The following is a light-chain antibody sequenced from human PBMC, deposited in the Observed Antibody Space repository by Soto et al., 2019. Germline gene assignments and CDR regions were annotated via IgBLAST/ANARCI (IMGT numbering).Light chain of an antibody. CDR3: CSYATGGVYV. CDR2: DVN. CDR1: SSDVGGYNY. Sequence: QSALTQPASVSGSPGQSITISCTGTSSDVGGYNYVSWYQQHPGKVPKLMMFDVNNRPSGVSNRFSGSKPGNTASLTISGLQPEDEADYFCCSYATGGVYVFGTGTKLTVL. V-gene: IGLV2-14*01. J-gene: IGLJ1*01.